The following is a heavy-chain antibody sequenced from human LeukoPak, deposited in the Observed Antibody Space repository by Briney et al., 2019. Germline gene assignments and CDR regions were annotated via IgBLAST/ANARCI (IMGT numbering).Heavy chain of an antibody. V-gene: IGHV1-24*01. CDR3: ATGGVGWFDP. Sequence: PWASVKVSCKVSGYTLTELSMHWVRQAPGKGLEWMGRFDPEDAETIYAQKFQGRVTMTEDTSTDTAYMELSSPRSEDTAVYYCATGGVGWFDPWGQGTLVTVSS. CDR2: FDPEDAET. D-gene: IGHD2-15*01. CDR1: GYTLTELS. J-gene: IGHJ5*02.